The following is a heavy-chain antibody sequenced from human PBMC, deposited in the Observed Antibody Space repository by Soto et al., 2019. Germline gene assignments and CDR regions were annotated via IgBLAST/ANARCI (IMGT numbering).Heavy chain of an antibody. CDR2: ISWNSGSI. D-gene: IGHD3-10*02. CDR3: AKDMFGEPIPYFDY. V-gene: IGHV3-9*01. CDR1: GFTFDDYA. J-gene: IGHJ4*02. Sequence: VQLVESGGGLVQPGRSLRLSCAASGFTFDDYAMHWVRQAPGKGLEWVSGISWNSGSIGYADSVKGRFTISRDNAKNSLYLQMNSLRAEDTALYYCAKDMFGEPIPYFDYWGQGTLVTVSS.